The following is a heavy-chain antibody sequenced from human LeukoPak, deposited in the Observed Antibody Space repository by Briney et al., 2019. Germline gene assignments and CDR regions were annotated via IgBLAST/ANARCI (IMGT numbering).Heavy chain of an antibody. CDR3: AKLLDGAGMGS. CDR2: ISGSGVST. J-gene: IGHJ4*02. D-gene: IGHD6-13*01. V-gene: IGHV3-23*01. CDR1: RFTFSSFG. Sequence: GGSLRLSCAASRFTFSSFGMSWVRQAPGKGLEWVSSISGSGVSTYYADSVKGRFTISRDNSKNTLYLQMNSLRAEDTAVYYCAKLLDGAGMGSWGQGTLVTVSS.